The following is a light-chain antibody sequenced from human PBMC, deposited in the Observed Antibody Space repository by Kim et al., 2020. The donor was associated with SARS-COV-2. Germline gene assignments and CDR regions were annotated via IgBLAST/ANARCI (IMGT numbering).Light chain of an antibody. CDR1: SSDVGGYNY. V-gene: IGLV2-14*03. CDR2: DGS. J-gene: IGLJ1*01. CDR3: RSYTNSRTAYV. Sequence: QWITISCTGSSSDVGGYNYVSWYQQHPGSAPKLLIYDGSNRPSGVSERFSGSKSGTSASLAISGLQAEDEADYYCRSYTNSRTAYVFGSGTQLTVL.